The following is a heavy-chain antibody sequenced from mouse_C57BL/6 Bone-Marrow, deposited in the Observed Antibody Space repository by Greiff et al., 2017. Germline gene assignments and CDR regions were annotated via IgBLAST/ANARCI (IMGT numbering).Heavy chain of an antibody. D-gene: IGHD2-3*01. CDR3: SRSDGYYWYFDV. Sequence: DVKLQQSGGGLVQPGASLKLSCESTEYAFPSYDMSWVRKTPEQGLELVAAINRDGGSTYYPDTMESRIIIARDNTTKPLYLQRSSLRSEDAALYYGSRSDGYYWYFDVWGTGTTVTVSA. V-gene: IGHV5-2*01. CDR2: INRDGGST. CDR1: EYAFPSYD. J-gene: IGHJ1*03.